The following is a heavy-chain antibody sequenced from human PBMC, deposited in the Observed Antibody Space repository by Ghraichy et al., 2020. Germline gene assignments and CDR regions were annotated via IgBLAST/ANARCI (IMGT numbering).Heavy chain of an antibody. D-gene: IGHD2-21*01. CDR1: GFTFSGYW. Sequence: GGSLRLSCAASGFTFSGYWMHWLRQAPGKGLEWVADITMDGSEKHYVDSVKGRFTISRDNAKNSLFLQMNSLRPEDTAVYYCARDIPTCEQPIDHWGQGTPVTVSS. V-gene: IGHV3-7*01. CDR2: ITMDGSEK. CDR3: ARDIPTCEQPIDH. J-gene: IGHJ4*02.